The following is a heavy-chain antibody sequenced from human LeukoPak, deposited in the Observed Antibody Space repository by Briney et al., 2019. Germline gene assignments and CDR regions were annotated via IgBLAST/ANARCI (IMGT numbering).Heavy chain of an antibody. V-gene: IGHV1-2*02. CDR2: INPNSGGT. CDR1: GYTFTVYY. J-gene: IGHJ4*02. D-gene: IGHD2-8*01. Sequence: EASVNVSFKASGYTFTVYYMHWVRQAPGQGREWMGWINPNSGGTNYAQKFQGRVTMTRDTSISTAYMELSRLRSDDTAVYYCARAYIVLMVYAAGYWGQGTLITVSS. CDR3: ARAYIVLMVYAAGY.